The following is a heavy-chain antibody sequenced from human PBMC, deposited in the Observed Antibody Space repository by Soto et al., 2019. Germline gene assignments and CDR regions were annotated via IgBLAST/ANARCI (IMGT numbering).Heavy chain of an antibody. V-gene: IGHV3-23*01. Sequence: EVQLLESGGGLVQPGGSLRLSCAASGFTFNNYVMTWVRQAPGKGLEWVSSISGGGGSTYYADSVKGRFTISRDGSESTLFLQMNSPRPEDTAEYYCARARFEGNFFWGSSIEYWGQGTLVTVSS. D-gene: IGHD3-16*01. J-gene: IGHJ4*02. CDR1: GFTFNNYV. CDR3: ARARFEGNFFWGSSIEY. CDR2: ISGGGGST.